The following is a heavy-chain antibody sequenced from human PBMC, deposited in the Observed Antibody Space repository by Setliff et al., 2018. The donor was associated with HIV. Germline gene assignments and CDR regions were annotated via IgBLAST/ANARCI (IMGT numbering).Heavy chain of an antibody. Sequence: SETLSLTCNVSGASISSHSWTWIRQPPGKGLEWIGSIDYSGRTDKKTSLKSRLRMSIDTSKNQFSLKLISLTAADTAKYFCARGVQAQVVLMSYVKGRFDPWGQGTQVTVSS. CDR2: IDYSGRT. D-gene: IGHD2-8*01. J-gene: IGHJ5*02. CDR1: GASISSHS. V-gene: IGHV4-59*11. CDR3: ARGVQAQVVLMSYVKGRFDP.